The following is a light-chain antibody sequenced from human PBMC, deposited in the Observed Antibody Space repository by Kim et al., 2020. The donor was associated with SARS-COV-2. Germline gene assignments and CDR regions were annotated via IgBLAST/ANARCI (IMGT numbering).Light chain of an antibody. CDR2: GAS. CDR3: QEYLNRPPA. CDR1: QSLSSN. Sequence: EIVMTQSPATLSVSPGERATLSCRASQSLSSNLAWYQQKPGQAPRLLIYGASTRATGVPARFSGSGSGTDFTLTISSLQSEDFAVYYCQEYLNRPPAFGQGTKLEI. J-gene: IGKJ2*01. V-gene: IGKV3-15*01.